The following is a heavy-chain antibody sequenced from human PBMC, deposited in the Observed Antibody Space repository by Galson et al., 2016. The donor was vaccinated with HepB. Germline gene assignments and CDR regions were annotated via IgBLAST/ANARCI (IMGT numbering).Heavy chain of an antibody. CDR3: VRGRKGAAAAGLLTYYFYYYGMDV. V-gene: IGHV3-30-3*01. D-gene: IGHD6-13*01. J-gene: IGHJ6*02. CDR2: ISHDGSNK. Sequence: SLRLSCAASGFTLSSYVMYWVRQAPGKGLEWVAVISHDGSNKYYADSVRGRFTISRDNAKNTLYLQMNSLRAEDTAVYYCVRGRKGAAAAGLLTYYFYYYGMDVWGQGTTVTVSS. CDR1: GFTLSSYV.